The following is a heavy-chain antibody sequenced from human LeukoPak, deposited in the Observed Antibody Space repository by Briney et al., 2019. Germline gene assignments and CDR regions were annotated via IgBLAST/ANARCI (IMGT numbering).Heavy chain of an antibody. J-gene: IGHJ5*02. CDR1: GYPISSGYY. CDR2: IYHSGST. Sequence: SETLSLTCTVSGYPISSGYYWGWIRQPPGKGLEWIGSIYHSGSTYYNPSLKSRVTISVDTSKNQFSLKLSSVTAADTAVYYCARTNLRRNWFDPWGQGTLVTVSS. D-gene: IGHD4-17*01. V-gene: IGHV4-38-2*02. CDR3: ARTNLRRNWFDP.